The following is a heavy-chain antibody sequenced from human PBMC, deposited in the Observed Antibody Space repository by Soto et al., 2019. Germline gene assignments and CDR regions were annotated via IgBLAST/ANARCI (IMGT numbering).Heavy chain of an antibody. Sequence: SVTVSCQASGFTFTSSAMQWVRQARGQRLEWIGWIVVGSGNTNYAQKFQERVTITRDMSTSTAYMELSSLRSEDTAVYYCAADRPYAQFDPWGQGTLVTVSS. CDR3: AADRPYAQFDP. CDR2: IVVGSGNT. V-gene: IGHV1-58*02. J-gene: IGHJ5*02. CDR1: GFTFTSSA. D-gene: IGHD2-2*01.